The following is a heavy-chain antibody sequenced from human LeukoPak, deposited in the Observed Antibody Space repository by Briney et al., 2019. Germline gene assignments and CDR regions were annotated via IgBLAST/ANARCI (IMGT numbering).Heavy chain of an antibody. CDR3: AKTGKRPGYCSSTSCQAGMDV. D-gene: IGHD2-2*01. J-gene: IGHJ6*04. Sequence: PGGSLRLSCAASGFTFSSYVMSWGRQAPGEGLEWVSAISGRGGSTYYADSVKGRVTISRDNSKNTLYLQMNSLRAEDTAVYYCAKTGKRPGYCSSTSCQAGMDVWGKGTTVTVSS. CDR1: GFTFSSYV. CDR2: ISGRGGST. V-gene: IGHV3-23*01.